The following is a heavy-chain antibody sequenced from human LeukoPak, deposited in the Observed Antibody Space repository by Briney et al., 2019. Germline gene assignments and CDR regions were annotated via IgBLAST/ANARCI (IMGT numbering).Heavy chain of an antibody. CDR2: IYYSGST. Sequence: SETLSLTCTVSGGSISSYYWSWIRQPPGKGLEWIGYIYYSGSTNYNPSLKSRVTISVDTSKNQFSLKLSSVTAAATAVDYCATDCSSASCPYYYGMDVWGHGPTVTVSS. CDR1: GGSISSYY. CDR3: ATDCSSASCPYYYGMDV. V-gene: IGHV4-59*01. J-gene: IGHJ6*02. D-gene: IGHD2-2*01.